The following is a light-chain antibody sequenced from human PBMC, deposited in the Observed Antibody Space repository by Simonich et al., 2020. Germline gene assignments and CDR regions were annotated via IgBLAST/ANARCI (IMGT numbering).Light chain of an antibody. CDR1: SSTIGSNY. J-gene: IGLJ3*02. Sequence: QSVLTQPPSASGTPGQRVTISCSGSSSTIGSNYVYWYQQLPGTAPKLLIYRNNQRPSGFPDRFSGSKSGTSASLASSGLRSEDEADYYCAAWDDSLSGWVFGGGTKLTVL. CDR2: RNN. CDR3: AAWDDSLSGWV. V-gene: IGLV1-47*01.